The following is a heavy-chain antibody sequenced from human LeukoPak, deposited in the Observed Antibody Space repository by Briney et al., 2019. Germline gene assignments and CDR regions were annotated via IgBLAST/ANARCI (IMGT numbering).Heavy chain of an antibody. CDR3: ARQYCTSTTCYHREFDF. CDR1: GYSFTNYW. J-gene: IGHJ4*02. D-gene: IGHD2-2*01. Sequence: RGESLKISCKGSGYSFTNYWIAWVRQMPGKGLECMGIIYPGDSDTRYSPSFQGLVTISADQSISTAYLQWSSLKASDTSIYYCARQYCTSTTCYHREFDFWGQGTLVTVSS. V-gene: IGHV5-51*01. CDR2: IYPGDSDT.